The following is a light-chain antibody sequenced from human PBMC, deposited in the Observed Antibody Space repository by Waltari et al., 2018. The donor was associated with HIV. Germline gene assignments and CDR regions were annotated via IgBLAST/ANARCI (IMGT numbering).Light chain of an antibody. CDR2: GAS. V-gene: IGKV3-15*01. J-gene: IGKJ1*01. Sequence: EIVMTQSPATLSVSPGERATLSCRASQSVSSNLAWYQQKPGQAPRVLIYGASTRATGIPARFSGSGSGTEFTLTISSLQSEDFAVYYCHRYNNWPQTFGQGTKVEIK. CDR1: QSVSSN. CDR3: HRYNNWPQT.